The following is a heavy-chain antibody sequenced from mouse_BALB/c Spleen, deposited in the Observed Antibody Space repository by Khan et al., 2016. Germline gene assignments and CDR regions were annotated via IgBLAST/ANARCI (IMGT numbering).Heavy chain of an antibody. V-gene: IGHV14-3*02. D-gene: IGHD1-1*01. J-gene: IGHJ2*01. CDR3: ASTVVADFDY. CDR1: GFNIKDTY. Sequence: VQLQQPGAELVKPGASVKLSCTASGFNIKDTYMHWVKQRPEQGLEWIGRIDPANGNTKYDPKFQGKATITAETSSNPAYLQLSSLTSEDTAVYYCASTVVADFDYWGQGTTLTVSS. CDR2: IDPANGNT.